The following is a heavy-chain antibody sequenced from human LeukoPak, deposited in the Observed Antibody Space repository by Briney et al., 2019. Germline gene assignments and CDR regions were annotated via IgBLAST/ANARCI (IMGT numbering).Heavy chain of an antibody. D-gene: IGHD6-19*01. CDR3: ARDRRGSGWHGEVDY. J-gene: IGHJ4*02. Sequence: GGSLRLSCAASGFTFSSYSMHWVRQAPGKGLXXXAXXSYDGSNKYYADSVKGRFTISRDNSKNTLYLQMNSLRAEDTAVYYCARDRRGSGWHGEVDYWGQGTLVTVSS. CDR2: XSYDGSNK. V-gene: IGHV3-30*19. CDR1: GFTFSSYS.